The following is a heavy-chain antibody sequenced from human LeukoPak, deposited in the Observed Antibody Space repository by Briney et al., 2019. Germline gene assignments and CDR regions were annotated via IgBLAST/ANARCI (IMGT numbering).Heavy chain of an antibody. D-gene: IGHD1-26*01. V-gene: IGHV1-69*05. CDR3: ASGTAYSGSYYFDH. CDR2: IIPIFGTS. CDR1: GGIFSSFA. J-gene: IGHJ4*02. Sequence: SVKASCKASGGIFSSFAINWVRQAPGQGLEWMGGIIPIFGTSNYAQKFQGRVTITTDESTSTAYMELSSLRSEDTAVYYCASGTAYSGSYYFDHWGQGTLVTVSS.